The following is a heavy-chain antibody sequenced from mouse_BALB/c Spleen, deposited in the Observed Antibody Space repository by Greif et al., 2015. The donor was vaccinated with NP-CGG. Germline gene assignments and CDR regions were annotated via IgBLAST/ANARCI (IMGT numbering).Heavy chain of an antibody. V-gene: IGHV5-12-1*01. CDR3: ARHVYDGYSGAY. CDR2: ISSGGGST. CDR1: GFAFSSYD. J-gene: IGHJ3*01. D-gene: IGHD2-3*01. Sequence: EVQLVESGGGLVKPGGSLKLSCAASGFAFSSYDMSWVRQTPEKRLEWVAYISSGGGSTYYPDTVKGRFTISRDNAKNPLYLQMSSLKSEDTAMYYCARHVYDGYSGAYWGQGTLVTVSA.